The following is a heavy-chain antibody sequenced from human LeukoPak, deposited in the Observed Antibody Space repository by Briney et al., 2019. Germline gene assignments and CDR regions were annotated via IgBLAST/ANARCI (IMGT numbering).Heavy chain of an antibody. CDR2: ISYDGSNK. V-gene: IGHV3-30*04. D-gene: IGHD3-9*01. CDR3: ARDQYFDWLPRGYFDY. CDR1: GYTFSSYA. Sequence: SCKASGYTFSSYAVHWVRQAPGKGLEWVAVISYDGSNKYYADSVKGRFTISRDNSKNTLYLQMNSLRAEDTAVYYCARDQYFDWLPRGYFDYWGQGTLVTVSS. J-gene: IGHJ4*02.